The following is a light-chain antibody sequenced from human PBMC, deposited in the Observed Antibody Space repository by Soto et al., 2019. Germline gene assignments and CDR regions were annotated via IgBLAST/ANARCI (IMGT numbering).Light chain of an antibody. J-gene: IGKJ1*01. V-gene: IGKV3-20*01. CDR3: QHYGNSLWT. CDR2: GAS. Sequence: ENVLTQSPDTLSLSPGEGATLSCRASQTVSSNYLAWYRHRPGQAPKLIIHGASYTAPGIPDRFSGSGSGADFTLTISRLEPEDFAVYFCQHYGNSLWTFGQGTKVEIK. CDR1: QTVSSNY.